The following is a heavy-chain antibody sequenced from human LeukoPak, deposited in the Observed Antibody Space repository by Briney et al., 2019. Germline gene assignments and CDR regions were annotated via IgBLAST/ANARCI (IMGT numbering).Heavy chain of an antibody. CDR3: ARGQTIVVVPAATLLDY. CDR1: GYTFTGYY. Sequence: GASVKVSCKASGYTFTGYYMHWVRQAPGQGLEWMGWINPNSGGTNYAQKFQGWVTMTRDTSISTAYMELSSLRSEDTAVYYCARGQTIVVVPAATLLDYWGQGTLVTVSS. CDR2: INPNSGGT. J-gene: IGHJ4*02. V-gene: IGHV1-2*04. D-gene: IGHD2-2*01.